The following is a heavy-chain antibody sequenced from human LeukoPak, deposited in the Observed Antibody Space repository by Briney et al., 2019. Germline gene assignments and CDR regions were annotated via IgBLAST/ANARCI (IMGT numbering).Heavy chain of an antibody. CDR2: IYHSGDT. J-gene: IGHJ4*02. Sequence: SETLSLTCTVSDYSTRSGFYWGWIRQPPGKGLEWIGTIYHSGDTYYNPSLKSRVTISVDTSKNQFSLKLSSVTAADTAVYYCAREIGATIPKFDYWGQGTLVTVSS. V-gene: IGHV4-38-2*02. CDR3: AREIGATIPKFDY. CDR1: DYSTRSGFY. D-gene: IGHD5-12*01.